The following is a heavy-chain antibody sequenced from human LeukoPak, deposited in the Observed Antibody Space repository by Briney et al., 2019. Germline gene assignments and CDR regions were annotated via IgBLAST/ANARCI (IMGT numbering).Heavy chain of an antibody. D-gene: IGHD5-24*01. Sequence: GESLRLSCAASGFTFSSYWMHWVRQAPGKGLVWVSRIIGVGSSTSYADSVKGRFTISRDNAKNTLYLQMNSLRAEDTAVYYCARDGGRDGYPWNYYYYGMDVWGQGTTVTVS. V-gene: IGHV3-74*01. J-gene: IGHJ6*02. CDR1: GFTFSSYW. CDR2: IIGVGSST. CDR3: ARDGGRDGYPWNYYYYGMDV.